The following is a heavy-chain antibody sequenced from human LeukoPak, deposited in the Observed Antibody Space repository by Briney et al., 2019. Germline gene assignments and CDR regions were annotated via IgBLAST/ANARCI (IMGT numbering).Heavy chain of an antibody. V-gene: IGHV3-21*01. CDR1: GFTFSSYS. D-gene: IGHD3-22*01. J-gene: IGHJ4*02. CDR2: ISSSSSYI. Sequence: PGGSLRLSCAASGFTFSSYSMNWVRQAPGKGLEWVSSISSSSSYIYYADSVKGRFTISRDNAKNSLYLQMNSLRAEDTAVYYCARGSRDSSGPIYFDYWGQGTLVTVSS. CDR3: ARGSRDSSGPIYFDY.